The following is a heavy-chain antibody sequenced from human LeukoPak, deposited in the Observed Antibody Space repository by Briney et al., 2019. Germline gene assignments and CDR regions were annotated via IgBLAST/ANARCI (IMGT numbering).Heavy chain of an antibody. CDR1: GFSFSTYS. CDR2: ISSLGSTI. D-gene: IGHD5-24*01. V-gene: IGHV3-48*01. CDR3: ARGEQEMATMSIDY. J-gene: IGHJ4*02. Sequence: PGGFLRLSCAASGFSFSTYSMNWVRQAPGKGLEWVSYISSLGSTIYYADSVKGRFTISRDNAKNSLYLRMNSLRAEDTAVYYCARGEQEMATMSIDYWGQGTLVTVSS.